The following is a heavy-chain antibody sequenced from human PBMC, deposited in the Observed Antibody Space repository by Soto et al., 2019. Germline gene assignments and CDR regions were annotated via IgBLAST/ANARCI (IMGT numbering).Heavy chain of an antibody. CDR2: INPNSGGT. Sequence: DSVKVSCKASGYTFTGYYMHWVRQAPGQGLEWMGWINPNSGGTNYAQKFQGRVTMTRDTSISTAYMELSRLRSDDTAVYYCARLSGAARYLFVYYFDYWGQGTLVTVSS. CDR3: ARLSGAARYLFVYYFDY. V-gene: IGHV1-2*02. D-gene: IGHD6-6*01. CDR1: GYTFTGYY. J-gene: IGHJ4*02.